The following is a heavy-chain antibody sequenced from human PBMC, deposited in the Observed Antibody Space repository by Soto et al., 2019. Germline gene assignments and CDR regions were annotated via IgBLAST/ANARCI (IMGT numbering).Heavy chain of an antibody. CDR3: AIIPAATSASWFEP. V-gene: IGHV1-69*01. CDR2: IIPIFGTA. D-gene: IGHD2-2*01. CDR1: GGTFSSYA. Sequence: QVQLVQSGAEVKKPGSSVKVSCKASGGTFSSYAISWVRQAPGHGLEWMGGIIPIFGTANYAQKFQGRVTITADESTSTAYMELSSLRSQDTAVYYCAIIPAATSASWFEPWGQGTLVTVSS. J-gene: IGHJ5*02.